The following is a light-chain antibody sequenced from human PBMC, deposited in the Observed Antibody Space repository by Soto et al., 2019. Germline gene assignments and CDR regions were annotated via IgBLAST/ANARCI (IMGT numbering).Light chain of an antibody. V-gene: IGKV1-5*03. CDR1: QSISSW. CDR3: QQYGSSGT. Sequence: DIQMTQSPSTLSASVGDRATITCRASQSISSWLAWYQQKPGKAPKLLIYKASSLESGVPSRFSGSGSGTDFTLTISRLEPEDFAVYYCQQYGSSGTFGQGTKVDIK. CDR2: KAS. J-gene: IGKJ1*01.